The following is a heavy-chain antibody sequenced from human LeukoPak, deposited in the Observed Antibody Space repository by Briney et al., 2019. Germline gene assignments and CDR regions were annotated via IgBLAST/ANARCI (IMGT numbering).Heavy chain of an antibody. CDR2: ISYDGYNK. CDR3: ARGSNVLDY. V-gene: IGHV3-30*01. Sequence: PGRSLRLSCAASGFTFSSYTVHWVRQAPGKGLEWVSVISYDGYNKYYADSVKGRFTISRDNSKNTLFLQMNGLRAEDTAVYYCARGSNVLDYWGQGTLVTVSS. J-gene: IGHJ4*02. CDR1: GFTFSSYT.